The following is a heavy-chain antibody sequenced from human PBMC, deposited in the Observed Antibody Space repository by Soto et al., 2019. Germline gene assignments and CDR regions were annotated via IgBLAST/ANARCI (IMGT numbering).Heavy chain of an antibody. D-gene: IGHD5-12*01. Sequence: GGSLRLSCAASGFTFSSYWMHWVRQAPGKGLGWLSRINGDGSSIYYAESVKGRFTISRDSAKNTLFLQINSLRDEDTAVYYCARGATGYGNFAYWGQGTLVTVSS. J-gene: IGHJ4*02. CDR1: GFTFSSYW. CDR3: ARGATGYGNFAY. CDR2: INGDGSSI. V-gene: IGHV3-74*01.